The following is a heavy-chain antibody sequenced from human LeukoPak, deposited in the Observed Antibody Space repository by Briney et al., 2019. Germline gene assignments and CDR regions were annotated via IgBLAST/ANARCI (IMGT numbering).Heavy chain of an antibody. J-gene: IGHJ3*02. CDR3: ARGRYCSADICTGGDSFDI. V-gene: IGHV4-4*07. CDR1: GGSISNYY. Sequence: SETLSLTCTVSGGSISNYYWSWIRQPAGKGLEWIGRKYARGSSNYNPPFQSRVTMSVDTSKNQFSLKLRSVTAADTAVYYCARGRYCSADICTGGDSFDIWGQGTMVSVSP. CDR2: KYARGSS. D-gene: IGHD2-15*01.